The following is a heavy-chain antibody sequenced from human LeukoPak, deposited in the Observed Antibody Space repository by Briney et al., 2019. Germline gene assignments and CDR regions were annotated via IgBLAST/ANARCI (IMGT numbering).Heavy chain of an antibody. V-gene: IGHV4-34*01. Sequence: SETLSLTCAVYGGSFSGYYWSWIRQPPGKGLEWIGEINHSGSTNYNPSLKSRVTISVDTSKNQFSLKLSSVTAADTAVYYCARDTDSGSYPDWGQGTLVTVSS. J-gene: IGHJ4*02. D-gene: IGHD1-26*01. CDR2: INHSGST. CDR1: GGSFSGYY. CDR3: ARDTDSGSYPD.